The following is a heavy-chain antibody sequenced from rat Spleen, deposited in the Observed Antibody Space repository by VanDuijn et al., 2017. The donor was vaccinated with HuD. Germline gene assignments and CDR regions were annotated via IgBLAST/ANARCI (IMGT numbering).Heavy chain of an antibody. CDR3: TVLQWDY. Sequence: QVQLKESGPGLVQPSQTLSLTCTVSGFSLSSYGVIWVRQPPGKGLEWMGVIWGNGNTNYTSALKSRLSISRDTSKSQVFLKMDSLQTEDTAIYFCTVLQWDYWGQGVMVTVSS. CDR2: IWGNGNT. D-gene: IGHD1-1*01. CDR1: GFSLSSYG. J-gene: IGHJ2*01. V-gene: IGHV2-13*01.